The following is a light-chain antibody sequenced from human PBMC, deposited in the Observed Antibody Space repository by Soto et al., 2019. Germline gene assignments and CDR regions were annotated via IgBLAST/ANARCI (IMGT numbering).Light chain of an antibody. CDR1: QSVLYSSNNKNY. Sequence: DIVMTQSPDSLAVSLGERATINCKSSQSVLYSSNNKNYLAWYQQKPGQPPKLLIYWASTRESGVPDRFSGSGSGPDFTLTISSLQAEDVAVYYCQQYLRPWTFGQGTKVEIK. CDR2: WAS. V-gene: IGKV4-1*01. J-gene: IGKJ1*01. CDR3: QQYLRPWT.